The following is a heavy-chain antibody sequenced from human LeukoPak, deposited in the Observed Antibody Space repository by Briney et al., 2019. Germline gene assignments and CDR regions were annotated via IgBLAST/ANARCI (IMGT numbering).Heavy chain of an antibody. CDR1: GGSISSSSYY. CDR2: INHSGST. D-gene: IGHD6-19*01. V-gene: IGHV4-39*07. CDR3: AREAAVAKRGDYFDY. J-gene: IGHJ4*02. Sequence: SETLSLTCTVSGGSISSSSYYWSWIRQPPGKGLEWIGEINHSGSTSYNPSLKSRVTISVDTSKNQFSLKLSSVAAADTAVYYCAREAAVAKRGDYFDYWGQGTLVTVSS.